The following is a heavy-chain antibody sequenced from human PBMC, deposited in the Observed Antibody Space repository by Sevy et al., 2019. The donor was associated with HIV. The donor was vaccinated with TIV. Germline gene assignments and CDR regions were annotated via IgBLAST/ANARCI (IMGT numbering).Heavy chain of an antibody. CDR1: GGSISSSSYY. J-gene: IGHJ5*02. CDR3: ARQGSPDDFWSGYYTGPDWFDP. D-gene: IGHD3-3*01. V-gene: IGHV4-39*01. Sequence: SETLSLTCTVSGGSISSSSYYWGWIRQPPGKGLAWIGSIYYSGSTYYNPSLKSRVTISVDTSKNRFSLKLSSVTAADTAVYYCARQGSPDDFWSGYYTGPDWFDPWGQGTLVTVSS. CDR2: IYYSGST.